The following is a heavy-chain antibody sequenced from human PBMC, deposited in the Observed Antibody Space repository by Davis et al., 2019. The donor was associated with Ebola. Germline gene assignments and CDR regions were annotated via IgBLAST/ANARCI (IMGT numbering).Heavy chain of an antibody. J-gene: IGHJ4*02. Sequence: SETLSLTCTVSGGSISSYYRSWIRQPAGKGLEWIGRLYTSGSNNYNPSLKSRVTISLDTSKNQFSLKLSSVTAADTAVYYCARALGVQGDNFDYWGQGTLVTVSS. V-gene: IGHV4-4*07. CDR3: ARALGVQGDNFDY. CDR1: GGSISSYY. CDR2: LYTSGSN. D-gene: IGHD3-10*01.